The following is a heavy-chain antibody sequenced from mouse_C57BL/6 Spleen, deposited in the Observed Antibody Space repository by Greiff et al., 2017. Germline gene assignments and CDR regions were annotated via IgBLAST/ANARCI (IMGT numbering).Heavy chain of an antibody. CDR1: GYTFTSYW. J-gene: IGHJ4*01. CDR2: IYPGSGST. D-gene: IGHD2-3*01. Sequence: QVQLQQPGAELVKPGASVKMSCKAPGYTFTSYWITWVKQRPGQGLEWIGDIYPGSGSTNYNEKFKSKATLTVDTSSSTAYMQLSSLTSEDSAVYYCARRVYDGYYDAMDYWGQGTSVTVSS. CDR3: ARRVYDGYYDAMDY. V-gene: IGHV1-55*01.